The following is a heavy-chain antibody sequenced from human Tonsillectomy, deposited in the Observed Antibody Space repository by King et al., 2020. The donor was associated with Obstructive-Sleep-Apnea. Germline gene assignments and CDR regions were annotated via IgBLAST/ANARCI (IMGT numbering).Heavy chain of an antibody. CDR1: GFTFSSYA. V-gene: IGHV3-23*04. Sequence: EVQLVESGGGLVQPGGSLKLSCAAPGFTFSSYAMSWVRQAPGKGLEGGSAISGSGGSTYYADSVKGRFTISRDNSKNTLYVQMNSPRAEDTAVYYCANSGGSSPDYWGQGTLVTVSS. D-gene: IGHD2-15*01. CDR3: ANSGGSSPDY. CDR2: ISGSGGST. J-gene: IGHJ4*02.